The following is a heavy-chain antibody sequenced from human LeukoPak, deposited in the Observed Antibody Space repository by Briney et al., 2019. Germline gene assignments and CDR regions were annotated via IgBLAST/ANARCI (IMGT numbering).Heavy chain of an antibody. Sequence: ASVKVSCKASGYTLTSYDINWVRQATGQGLEWMGWMNPNSGNTGYAQKFQGRVTMTRNTSISTAYMELSSLRSEDTAVYYCARGYYCSSASCLPYYYYGMDVWGQGTTVTVSS. CDR2: MNPNSGNT. V-gene: IGHV1-8*01. D-gene: IGHD2-2*01. CDR3: ARGYYCSSASCLPYYYYGMDV. CDR1: GYTLTSYD. J-gene: IGHJ6*02.